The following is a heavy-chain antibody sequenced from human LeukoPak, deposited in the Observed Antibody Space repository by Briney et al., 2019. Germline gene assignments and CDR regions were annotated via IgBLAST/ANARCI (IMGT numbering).Heavy chain of an antibody. CDR2: INSDGSRT. D-gene: IGHD3-10*01. CDR3: ARDYSGSSFGY. Sequence: PVGSLRLSCTTSGFTFNSYWMHWVRQAPGKGLVWVSRINSDGSRTSYADSVKGRFTISRDNAKNTLDLQMNSLRAEDTAVYYCARDYSGSSFGYWGQGTLVTVSS. CDR1: GFTFNSYW. J-gene: IGHJ4*02. V-gene: IGHV3-74*01.